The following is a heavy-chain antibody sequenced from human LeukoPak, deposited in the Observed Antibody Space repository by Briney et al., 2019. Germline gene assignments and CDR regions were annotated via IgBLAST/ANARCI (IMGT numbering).Heavy chain of an antibody. CDR1: GYTFTTNG. CDR2: ISAKNGNT. Sequence: ASVKVSCKASGYTFTTNGIIWVRQAPGQGLEWMGWISAKNGNTNYAQNLQGRVTMTSDTSTSTAYMERRSLRSDDTAVYYCGRGGGGQWGYFDYWGQGTLVTVSS. CDR3: GRGGGGQWGYFDY. V-gene: IGHV1-18*04. D-gene: IGHD3-16*01. J-gene: IGHJ4*02.